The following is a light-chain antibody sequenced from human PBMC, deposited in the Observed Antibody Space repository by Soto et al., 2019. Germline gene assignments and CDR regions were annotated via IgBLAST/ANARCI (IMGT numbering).Light chain of an antibody. V-gene: IGLV2-23*01. Sequence: QSVLTQPASVSGSPGQSITISCTGTSSDVGSYNLVSWYQQHPGKAPKLMIYEGSKRPSGVSNRFSGSKSGNTASLTISGLPAEDEADYYCCSYAGSSTPVVFGGGTKLTVL. J-gene: IGLJ2*01. CDR2: EGS. CDR3: CSYAGSSTPVV. CDR1: SSDVGSYNL.